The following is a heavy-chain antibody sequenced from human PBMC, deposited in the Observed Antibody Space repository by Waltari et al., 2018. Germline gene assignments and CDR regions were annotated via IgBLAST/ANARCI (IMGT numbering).Heavy chain of an antibody. Sequence: QVQLVQSGAEVKKPGASGKISCKANGYTLSDNLAHWIRRAPGQGLGWMGVINPQGSATKYAQKFRGRITMPTATSTSTVYMELGSLRSDDTSVYYWARRSRHYWAFDYWGQGTLVTVSS. CDR3: ARRSRHYWAFDY. V-gene: IGHV1-46*01. D-gene: IGHD3-3*01. J-gene: IGHJ4*02. CDR1: GYTLSDNL. CDR2: INPQGSAT.